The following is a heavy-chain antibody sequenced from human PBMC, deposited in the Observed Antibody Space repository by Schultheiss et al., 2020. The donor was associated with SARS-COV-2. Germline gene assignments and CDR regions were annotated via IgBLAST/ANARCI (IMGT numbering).Heavy chain of an antibody. D-gene: IGHD7-27*01. CDR2: IYHSGST. Sequence: SETLSLTCTVSGGSISSYYWSWIRQPPGKGLEWIGYIYHSGSTYYNPSLKSRVTISVDTSKYQFSLKLSSVTAADTAVYYCARTGEVLYGMDVWGQGTTVTVSS. V-gene: IGHV4-59*06. CDR3: ARTGEVLYGMDV. CDR1: GGSISSYY. J-gene: IGHJ6*02.